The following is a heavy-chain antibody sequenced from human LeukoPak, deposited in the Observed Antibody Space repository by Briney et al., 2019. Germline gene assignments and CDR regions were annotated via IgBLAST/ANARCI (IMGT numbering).Heavy chain of an antibody. CDR2: INPSGGST. Sequence: ASVTVSCTASGYTFTSYYMHWVRQAPGQGLEWMGIINPSGGSTSYAQKFQGRVTMTRDTSTSTVYMELSSLRSEDTAVYYCAIPYSSSWYWDYWGQGTLVTVSS. CDR3: AIPYSSSWYWDY. CDR1: GYTFTSYY. J-gene: IGHJ4*02. V-gene: IGHV1-46*01. D-gene: IGHD6-13*01.